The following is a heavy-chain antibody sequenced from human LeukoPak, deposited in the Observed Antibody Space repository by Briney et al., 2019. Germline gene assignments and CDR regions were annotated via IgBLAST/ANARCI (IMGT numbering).Heavy chain of an antibody. Sequence: GALVKVSCKASGYTFTGYYMHWVRQAPGQGLEWMGWINPNSGGTNYAQKFQGRVTMTRDTSISTAYMELSRLRSDDTAVYYCARGDHLTYYYDSSADYWGQGTLVTVSS. CDR3: ARGDHLTYYYDSSADY. D-gene: IGHD3-22*01. V-gene: IGHV1-2*02. CDR2: INPNSGGT. J-gene: IGHJ4*02. CDR1: GYTFTGYY.